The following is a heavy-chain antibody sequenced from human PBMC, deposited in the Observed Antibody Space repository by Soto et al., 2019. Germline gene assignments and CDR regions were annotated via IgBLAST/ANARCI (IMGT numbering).Heavy chain of an antibody. CDR3: ARDTLGGAYDFLH. V-gene: IGHV3-66*01. D-gene: IGHD3-3*01. Sequence: EVQLVESGGGLVQPGGSLRLSCAASGFTVSNLYMTWVRQAPGKGLQWVAVISSGGSTYYADSVKGRFTISRDNSMISLYLEINILIAEDTAVYYCARDTLGGAYDFLHGGQGTLVTVSS. CDR1: GFTVSNLY. CDR2: ISSGGST. J-gene: IGHJ4*02.